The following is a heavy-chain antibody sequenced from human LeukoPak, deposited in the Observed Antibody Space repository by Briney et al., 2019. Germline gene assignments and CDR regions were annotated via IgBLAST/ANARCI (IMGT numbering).Heavy chain of an antibody. CDR2: IKQEGREK. J-gene: IGHJ4*01. V-gene: IGHV3-7*01. Sequence: GGSLRLSCAASGFTFSSYWMSWVRQAPGKGLEGVANIKQEGREKYSVDSVKGRFTISRDNAKNSLYLQMNSLRAEDTAVYYCARYDWGSLDYWGHGTLVTVSS. D-gene: IGHD7-27*01. CDR1: GFTFSSYW. CDR3: ARYDWGSLDY.